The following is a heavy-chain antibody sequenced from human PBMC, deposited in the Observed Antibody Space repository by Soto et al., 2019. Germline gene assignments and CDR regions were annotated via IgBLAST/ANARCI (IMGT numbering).Heavy chain of an antibody. Sequence: GGSLRLSCAASGFTFSSYAMHWVRQAPGKGLEWVAVISYDGSNKYYADSVKGRFTISRDNSKNTLYLQMNSLRAEDTAEYYCARDLDCSGGSCYGAYDIWGQGTMVTVSS. CDR3: ARDLDCSGGSCYGAYDI. CDR1: GFTFSSYA. J-gene: IGHJ3*02. V-gene: IGHV3-30*04. CDR2: ISYDGSNK. D-gene: IGHD2-15*01.